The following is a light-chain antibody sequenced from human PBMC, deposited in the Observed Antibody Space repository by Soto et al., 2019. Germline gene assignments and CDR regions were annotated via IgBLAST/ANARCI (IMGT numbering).Light chain of an antibody. CDR1: SGHSSYA. CDR3: QTWGSGTVV. CDR2: LNSYGSH. V-gene: IGLV4-69*01. J-gene: IGLJ2*01. Sequence: QLVLTQSPSASASLGASVKLTCTLSSGHSSYAIAWHQQQPEKGPRYLMKLNSYGSHSKGDGIPDRFSGSSSGAERYLTISSLQSEDEADYYCQTWGSGTVVFGGGTKVTVL.